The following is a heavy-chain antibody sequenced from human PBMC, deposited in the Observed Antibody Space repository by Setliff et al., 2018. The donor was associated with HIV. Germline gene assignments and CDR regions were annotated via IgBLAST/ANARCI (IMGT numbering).Heavy chain of an antibody. CDR2: IVVDSGNT. CDR3: AALYYDSSGYYPGAFDI. V-gene: IGHV1-58*02. CDR1: GLSFISSA. Sequence: SVKVSCKASGLSFISSAMQWVRQARGQRLEWIGWIVVDSGNTNYAQKSQERVTITRDMSTSTAYMELSSLRSEDTAVYYCAALYYDSSGYYPGAFDIWGQGTMVTVSS. D-gene: IGHD3-22*01. J-gene: IGHJ3*02.